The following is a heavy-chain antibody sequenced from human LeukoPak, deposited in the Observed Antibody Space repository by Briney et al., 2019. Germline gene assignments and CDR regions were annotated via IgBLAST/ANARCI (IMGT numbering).Heavy chain of an antibody. J-gene: IGHJ4*02. Sequence: GGSLRLSCAASGFTFSSYSMNWVRQAPGKGLEWVSSVSSSSSYIYYADSVKGRFTISRDNAKNSLYLQMNSLRAEDTAVYYCARLFSYGDSFDYWGQGTLVTVSS. V-gene: IGHV3-21*01. D-gene: IGHD4-17*01. CDR3: ARLFSYGDSFDY. CDR1: GFTFSSYS. CDR2: VSSSSSYI.